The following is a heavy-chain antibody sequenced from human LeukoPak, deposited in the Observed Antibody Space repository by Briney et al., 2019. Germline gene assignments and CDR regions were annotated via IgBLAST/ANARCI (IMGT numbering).Heavy chain of an antibody. D-gene: IGHD1-26*01. CDR1: GGSFSGYY. Sequence: SETLSLTCAVYGGSFSGYYWSWIRQPPGKGLEWIGEINHSGSTNYNPSLKSRVTISVDTSKNQFSLKLSSVTAADTAVYYCAGRVGATRMRRLDYWGQGTLVTVSS. CDR2: INHSGST. V-gene: IGHV4-34*01. CDR3: AGRVGATRMRRLDY. J-gene: IGHJ4*02.